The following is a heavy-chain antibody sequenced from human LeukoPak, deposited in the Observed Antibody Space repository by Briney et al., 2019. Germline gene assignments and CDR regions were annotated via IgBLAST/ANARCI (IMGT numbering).Heavy chain of an antibody. D-gene: IGHD1-26*01. Sequence: PGGSLRLSFAASGFTFSDYYMSWVRQAPGKGLEWVSVIYSGGSTYYADSVKGRFTISRDNSKNTLYLQMNSLRAEDTAVYYCARPSNRFSGSYPLPDYWGQGTLVTVSS. CDR2: IYSGGST. V-gene: IGHV3-66*04. CDR1: GFTFSDYY. CDR3: ARPSNRFSGSYPLPDY. J-gene: IGHJ4*02.